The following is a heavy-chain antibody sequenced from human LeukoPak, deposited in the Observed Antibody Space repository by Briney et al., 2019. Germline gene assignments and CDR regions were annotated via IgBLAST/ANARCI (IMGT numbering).Heavy chain of an antibody. J-gene: IGHJ4*02. CDR2: IYTSGGT. V-gene: IGHV4-4*09. CDR3: ARLTRLSTSPDRYYLDY. Sequence: SETLSLTCTVSGDSISSYYWSWIRQPPGKGLEWIGYIYTSGGTNYIPSLKGRVTISIDTSKNQFSLKLSSVTAADSAVYYCARLTRLSTSPDRYYLDYWGQGSLVTVSS. D-gene: IGHD6-6*01. CDR1: GDSISSYY.